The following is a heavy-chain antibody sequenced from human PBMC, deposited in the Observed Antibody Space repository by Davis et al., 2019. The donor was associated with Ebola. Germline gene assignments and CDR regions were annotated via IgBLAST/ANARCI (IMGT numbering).Heavy chain of an antibody. D-gene: IGHD2-2*02. CDR1: GFTFSSYA. CDR3: AKDRRGQIGLYFELDY. CDR2: VSGSGGRT. Sequence: GESLKISCAASGFTFSSYAMSWVRQAPGKGPEWVSTVSGSGGRTFYADSVKCRFTVSRDNSKNTLYLEIRSLRAEDTAVYYCAKDRRGQIGLYFELDYWGQGTLVTVSS. V-gene: IGHV3-23*01. J-gene: IGHJ4*02.